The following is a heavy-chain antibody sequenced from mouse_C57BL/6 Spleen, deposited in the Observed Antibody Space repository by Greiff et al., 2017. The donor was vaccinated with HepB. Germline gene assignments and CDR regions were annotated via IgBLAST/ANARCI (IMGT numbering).Heavy chain of an antibody. V-gene: IGHV2-2*01. J-gene: IGHJ4*01. CDR2: IWSGGST. CDR3: ATAYYSNYPYAMDY. Sequence: QVTLKESGPGLVQPSQSLSITCTVSGFSLTSYGVHWVRQSPGKGLEWLGVIWSGGSTDYNAAFISRLSISKDNSKSQVFFKMNSLQADDTAIYYCATAYYSNYPYAMDYWGQGTSVTVSS. D-gene: IGHD2-5*01. CDR1: GFSLTSYG.